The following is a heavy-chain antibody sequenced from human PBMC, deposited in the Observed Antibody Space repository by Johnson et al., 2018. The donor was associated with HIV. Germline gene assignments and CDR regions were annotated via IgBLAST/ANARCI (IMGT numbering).Heavy chain of an antibody. V-gene: IGHV3-33*03. J-gene: IGHJ3*02. CDR1: GFTFDDYG. CDR2: IWYDGSNK. CDR3: AKVWHYYGSGSAFDI. D-gene: IGHD3-10*01. Sequence: QVQLVESGGGVVRPGGSLRLSCAASGFTFDDYGMSWVRQAPGKGLEWVAVIWYDGSNKYYADSIEGRFTMSRDNPKNTPYLQINNLRAEDTAVYYCAKVWHYYGSGSAFDIWGQGTMVTVSS.